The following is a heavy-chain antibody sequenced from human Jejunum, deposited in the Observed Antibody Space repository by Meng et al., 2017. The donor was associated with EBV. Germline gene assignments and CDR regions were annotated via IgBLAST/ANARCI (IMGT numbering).Heavy chain of an antibody. Sequence: QHRGSGALSCSEDLSVTCAVYRGSFRGYHWSWIPKHPGKGLAWIGEINHSGSTNYNPSLRSRVTISVETSKNQFSLRLNSVTAADTAVYYCARVAFSYTTRSLDSWGQGTLVTVSS. CDR1: RGSFRGYH. V-gene: IGHV4-34*02. CDR2: INHSGST. J-gene: IGHJ4*02. D-gene: IGHD3-16*02. CDR3: ARVAFSYTTRSLDS.